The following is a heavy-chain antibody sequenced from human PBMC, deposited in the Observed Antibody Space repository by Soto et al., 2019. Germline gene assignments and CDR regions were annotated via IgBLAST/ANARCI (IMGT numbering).Heavy chain of an antibody. CDR1: GFTFSSYA. Sequence: VGSLRLSCAASGFTFSSYAMSWVRQAPGKGLEWVSAISGSGGSTYYADSVKGRFTISRDNSKNTLYLQMNSLRAEDTAVYYCAKDPEGSGSYFSWGQGTLVTVSS. CDR2: ISGSGGST. V-gene: IGHV3-23*01. J-gene: IGHJ5*02. D-gene: IGHD1-26*01. CDR3: AKDPEGSGSYFS.